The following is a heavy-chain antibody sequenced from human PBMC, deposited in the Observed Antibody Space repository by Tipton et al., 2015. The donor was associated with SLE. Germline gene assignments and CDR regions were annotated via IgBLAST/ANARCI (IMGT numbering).Heavy chain of an antibody. V-gene: IGHV4-28*02. D-gene: IGHD3-22*01. CDR2: IYYGGTI. J-gene: IGHJ4*02. CDR1: VYSISSSHW. Sequence: TLSLTCNVSVYSISSSHWWGWVRQPPGKGLEWIGHIYYGGTIYYNPSLKSRVTMSIDTSKNQLSLQLSSVTSADTAVYYCARYFYDSSGVCLFDLWGQGTLVTVSS. CDR3: ARYFYDSSGVCLFDL.